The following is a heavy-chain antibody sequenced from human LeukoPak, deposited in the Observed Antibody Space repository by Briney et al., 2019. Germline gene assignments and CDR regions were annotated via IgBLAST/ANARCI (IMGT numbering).Heavy chain of an antibody. CDR1: GGSISSYY. J-gene: IGHJ4*02. D-gene: IGHD6-13*01. Sequence: ASETLSLTCTVSGGSISSYYWSWIRQPPGKGLEWIGYIYYTGSTDCNPSLKSRVAISVDTSKNQFSLKLSSVTAADTAVYYCARGSKAAPGTFDYWGQGTLVTVSS. CDR3: ARGSKAAPGTFDY. V-gene: IGHV4-59*01. CDR2: IYYTGST.